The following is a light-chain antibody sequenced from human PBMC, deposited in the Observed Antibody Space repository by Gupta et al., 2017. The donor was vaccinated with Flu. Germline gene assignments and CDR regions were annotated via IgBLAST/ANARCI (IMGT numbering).Light chain of an antibody. CDR1: QGIRID. CDR3: PQQHNSPWT. V-gene: IGKV1-6*01. Sequence: AIQMTQSPSSLSASVGDRVTITCRASQGIRIDLGWYQQKPGKAPKLLIFAASTVQSGVPSRFSGSGSGTDFTLTISSRQPEDFATYYCPQQHNSPWTFGQGTKVEIK. J-gene: IGKJ1*01. CDR2: AAS.